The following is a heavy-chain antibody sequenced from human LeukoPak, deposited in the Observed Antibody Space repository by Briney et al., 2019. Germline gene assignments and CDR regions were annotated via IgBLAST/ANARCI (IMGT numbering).Heavy chain of an antibody. CDR3: ARVTGYMIEDYFDY. V-gene: IGHV4-39*07. D-gene: IGHD3-22*01. CDR1: GGSISSSPYY. CDR2: IYYSGTT. J-gene: IGHJ4*02. Sequence: PSETLSLTCTVSGGSISSSPYYWGWIRQPPGKGLEWIGSIYYSGTTHYNLSLKSRVTISVDTSKNQFSLRLRSVTAADTAVYYCARVTGYMIEDYFDYWGQGTLVTVSS.